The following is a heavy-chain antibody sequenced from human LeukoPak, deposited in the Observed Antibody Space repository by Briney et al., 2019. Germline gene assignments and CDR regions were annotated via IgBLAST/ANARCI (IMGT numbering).Heavy chain of an antibody. V-gene: IGHV3-48*01. J-gene: IGHJ4*02. CDR1: GFTFSSYS. CDR2: ISNNSLTI. CDR3: ARGVQEGFLEWVGDY. D-gene: IGHD3-3*01. Sequence: GGSLRLSCAASGFTFSSYSMNWVRQAPGKGLEWVSHISNNSLTIYNADSVKGRFTISRDNAKNSVYLQMNSLRAEDTAVYYCARGVQEGFLEWVGDYWGQGTLVTVSS.